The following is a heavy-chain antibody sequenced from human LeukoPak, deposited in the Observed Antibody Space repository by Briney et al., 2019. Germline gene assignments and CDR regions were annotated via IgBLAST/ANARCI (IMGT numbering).Heavy chain of an antibody. D-gene: IGHD4-17*01. CDR2: IYTSGRT. J-gene: IGHJ5*02. CDR3: ARGPAKMRDYVSGWLDP. V-gene: IGHV4-4*07. Sequence: SETLPVTRTVSGGSITNYYWSWIRQPAGKGLEWIGRIYTSGRTSYNPSLKSRVTMSVDTSKNQFSLKVTSVTAADTAVYHCARGPAKMRDYVSGWLDPWGQPTVV. CDR1: GGSITNYY.